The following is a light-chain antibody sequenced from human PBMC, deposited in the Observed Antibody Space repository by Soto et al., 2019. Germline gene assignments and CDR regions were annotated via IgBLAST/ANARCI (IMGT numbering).Light chain of an antibody. J-gene: IGKJ3*01. CDR1: QSVSSN. CDR3: QQSYSTPRT. CDR2: GAS. Sequence: EIVMTQSPATLSVSPGERATLSCRASQSVSSNLAWYQQKPGQAPSLLIYGASARATGIPARFSGSGSGTEFTLTISSLQSEDFATYYCQQSYSTPRTFGPGTKVDIK. V-gene: IGKV3-15*01.